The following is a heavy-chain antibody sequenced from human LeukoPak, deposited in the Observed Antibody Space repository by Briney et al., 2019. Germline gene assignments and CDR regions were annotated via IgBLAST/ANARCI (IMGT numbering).Heavy chain of an antibody. J-gene: IGHJ4*02. CDR1: GGSISSSSYY. CDR2: IYYSGST. V-gene: IGHV4-39*01. D-gene: IGHD3-10*01. CDR3: ARYYGSGSYVDY. Sequence: PSETLSLTCTVSGGSISSSSYYWGWIRQPPGKGLEWIGSIYYSGSTYYNPSLKSRVTISVDTSKNQFSLKLSSVTAADTAVYYCARYYGSGSYVDYWGQGTLVTVSS.